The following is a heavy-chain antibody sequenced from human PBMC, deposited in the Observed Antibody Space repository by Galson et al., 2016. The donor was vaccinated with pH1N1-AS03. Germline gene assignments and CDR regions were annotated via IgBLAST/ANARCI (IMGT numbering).Heavy chain of an antibody. D-gene: IGHD5-12*01. CDR1: GFTFSNAW. CDR2: MSHDEKNA. J-gene: IGHJ6*02. Sequence: SLRLSCAASGFTFSNAWIIWVRQAPGKGLEWVAFMSHDEKNAQHADAVKGRFTISRDNSKGTLYLQMNSLRSEDTAIYSCARVGAGYDYGNGMDVWGQGTTVTVSS. CDR3: ARVGAGYDYGNGMDV. V-gene: IGHV3-30*03.